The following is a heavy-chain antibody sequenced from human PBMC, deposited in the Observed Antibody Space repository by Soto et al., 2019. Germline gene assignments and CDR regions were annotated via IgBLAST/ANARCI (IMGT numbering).Heavy chain of an antibody. Sequence: ASVKVSCKASGYTFTSYDINWLRQSTGQGLEWMGWMNPNSGNTGYAQKFQGRVTMTRNTSISTAYMELSSLRSEDTAVYYCARGSMIRLHRLIDYWGQGTLVTVSS. CDR1: GYTFTSYD. D-gene: IGHD3-22*01. CDR2: MNPNSGNT. CDR3: ARGSMIRLHRLIDY. V-gene: IGHV1-8*01. J-gene: IGHJ4*02.